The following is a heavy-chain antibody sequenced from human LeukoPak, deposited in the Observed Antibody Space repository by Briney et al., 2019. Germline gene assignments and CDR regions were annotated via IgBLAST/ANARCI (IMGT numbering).Heavy chain of an antibody. CDR1: GGTFSSYA. V-gene: IGHV1-69*01. J-gene: IGHJ6*02. D-gene: IGHD2-2*01. CDR3: AREMPAAAPLYYGMDV. CDR2: IIPIFGTA. Sequence: SVKVSCKASGGTFSSYAISWVRQAPGQGLEWMGGIIPIFGTANYAQKFQGRVTITADESTSTAYMELSSLRSEDTAVYYCAREMPAAAPLYYGMDVWGQGTTVTVSS.